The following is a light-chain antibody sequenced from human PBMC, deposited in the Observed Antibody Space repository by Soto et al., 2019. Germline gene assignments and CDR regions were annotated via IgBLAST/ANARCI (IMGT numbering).Light chain of an antibody. CDR2: GAS. CDR1: LSVSSN. V-gene: IGKV3-15*01. Sequence: IVMTQSPATLSVSPGQRATLSCRASLSVSSNLAWYQHKPGQAPRLLIYGASTRATGIPARFSGSGSGTEFTLPINRLQSEDFAVYYCQQYNDWYTFGQGTKLEIK. CDR3: QQYNDWYT. J-gene: IGKJ2*01.